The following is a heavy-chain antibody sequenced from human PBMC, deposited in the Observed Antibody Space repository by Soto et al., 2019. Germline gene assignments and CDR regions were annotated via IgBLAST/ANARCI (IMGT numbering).Heavy chain of an antibody. Sequence: GGSLRLSCAASGFTFSDHYMDWVRQAPGKGLEWVGRTRNKANSYTTEYAASVKGRFTISRDDSKNSLYLQMNSLKTEDTAVYYCARVVLRSYYYYMDVWGKGTTVTVSS. CDR3: ARVVLRSYYYYMDV. V-gene: IGHV3-72*01. J-gene: IGHJ6*03. D-gene: IGHD4-17*01. CDR1: GFTFSDHY. CDR2: TRNKANSYTT.